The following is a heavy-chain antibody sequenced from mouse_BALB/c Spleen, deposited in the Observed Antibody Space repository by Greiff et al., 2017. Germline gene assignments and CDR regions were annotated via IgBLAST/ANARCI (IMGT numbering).Heavy chain of an antibody. V-gene: IGHV3-8*02. Sequence: EVQLVESGPSLVKPSQTLSLTCSVTGDSITSGYWNWIRKFPGNKLEYMGYISYSGSTYYNPSLKSRISITRDTSKNQYYLQLNSVTTEDTATYYCARFGNYEGWYFDVWGAGTTVTVSS. D-gene: IGHD2-1*01. CDR1: GDSITSGY. J-gene: IGHJ1*01. CDR2: ISYSGST. CDR3: ARFGNYEGWYFDV.